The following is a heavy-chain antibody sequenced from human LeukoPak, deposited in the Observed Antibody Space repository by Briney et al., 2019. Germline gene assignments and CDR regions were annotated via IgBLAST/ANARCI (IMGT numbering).Heavy chain of an antibody. CDR2: IIPISGTA. CDR1: GGTFSNHA. D-gene: IGHD6-13*01. J-gene: IGHJ4*02. Sequence: SVKVSCKASGGTFSNHAISWVRQAPGQGLEWMGVIIPISGTANYAQKFQGRVTITADASTSTVYMELSSLTSDGTAVYYCARWAGDSSAWYPALFDYWGQGTLVTVSS. CDR3: ARWAGDSSAWYPALFDY. V-gene: IGHV1-69*13.